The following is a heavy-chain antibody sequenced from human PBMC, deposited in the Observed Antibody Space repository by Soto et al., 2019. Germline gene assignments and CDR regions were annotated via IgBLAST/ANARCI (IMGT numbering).Heavy chain of an antibody. CDR3: AGTTSHHWLYMDV. Sequence: SQSRSVTCGISGGGVSGDSAAWNWVRLSKSRGLEWLARTYYRSRWYNDYAVSVRSRITVNADTSKNQFSLQLTSVTPEDTAIYFCAGTTSHHWLYMDVWGRGTTVTVSS. J-gene: IGHJ6*03. V-gene: IGHV6-1*01. CDR1: GGGVSGDSAA. D-gene: IGHD1-1*01. CDR2: TYYRSRWYN.